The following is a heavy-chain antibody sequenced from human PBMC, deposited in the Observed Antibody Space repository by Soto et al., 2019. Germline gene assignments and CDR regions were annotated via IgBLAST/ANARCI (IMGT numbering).Heavy chain of an antibody. CDR1: GGSIRSAGYY. Sequence: PSETLSLTCTVAGGSIRSAGYYWSWIRQHPGNGLEWLGYIYDSGSAYSNPSLESRVTISIDQSKNQFSLKLSSVTAADTAVYYCARDRGQWLVAGIDYWGQGTLVTVSS. D-gene: IGHD6-19*01. CDR2: IYDSGSA. J-gene: IGHJ4*02. CDR3: ARDRGQWLVAGIDY. V-gene: IGHV4-31*03.